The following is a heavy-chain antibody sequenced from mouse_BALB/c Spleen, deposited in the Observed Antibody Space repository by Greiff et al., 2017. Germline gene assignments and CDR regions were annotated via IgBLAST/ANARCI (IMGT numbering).Heavy chain of an antibody. D-gene: IGHD1-1*01. Sequence: QVTLKVSGPGILQPSQTLSLTCSFSGFSLSTSGMGVGWIRQPSGKGLEWLAHIWWDDDKRYNPALKSRLTISKDTSSNQVFLKIASVDTADTATYYCARVIYYYGSSDAMDYWGQGTSVTVSS. J-gene: IGHJ4*01. CDR1: GFSLSTSGMG. V-gene: IGHV8-8*01. CDR3: ARVIYYYGSSDAMDY. CDR2: IWWDDDK.